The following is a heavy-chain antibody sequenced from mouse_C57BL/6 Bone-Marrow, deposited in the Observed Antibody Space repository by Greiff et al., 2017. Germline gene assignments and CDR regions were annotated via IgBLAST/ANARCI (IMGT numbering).Heavy chain of an antibody. CDR1: GYAFSTYW. D-gene: IGHD4-1*01. CDR2: IYPGDGDT. Sequence: VQLVESGAELVKPGASVKISCKVSGYAFSTYWMTWVKPRPGKGLAWIGQIYPGDGDTNYNGKCKGKATLTADKSSSTAYMQLSSLTSEDSAGYFCARDWDYFDDWGQGTTLTVSS. CDR3: ARDWDYFDD. J-gene: IGHJ2*01. V-gene: IGHV1-80*01.